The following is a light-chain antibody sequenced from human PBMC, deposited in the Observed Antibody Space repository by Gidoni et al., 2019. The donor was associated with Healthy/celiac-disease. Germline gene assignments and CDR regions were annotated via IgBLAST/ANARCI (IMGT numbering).Light chain of an antibody. Sequence: EIVLTQSPATLSLSPGERATLSSRASQSVSSYLAWYQQKPGQAPRLLIYDASNRATGIPARFSGSGPGTDFTLTISSLEPEDFAVYYCQQRSNWLTFGGXTKVEIK. J-gene: IGKJ4*01. CDR1: QSVSSY. V-gene: IGKV3D-11*02. CDR2: DAS. CDR3: QQRSNWLT.